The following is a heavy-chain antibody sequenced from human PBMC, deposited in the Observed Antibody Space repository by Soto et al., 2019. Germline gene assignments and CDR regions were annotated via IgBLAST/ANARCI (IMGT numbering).Heavy chain of an antibody. CDR2: ISPYSGNT. Sequence: QGQLVQSGDEVRKPGSSVKVSCKASGYISVNYGIDWVRQAPGQGLEWMGWISPYSGNTQYASKVQGRLTMTTDTSTSTAYMDLGSLTSDDTAVYYCAMVDNYVTPTPQDVWGQGTTVTVSS. CDR1: GYISVNYG. V-gene: IGHV1-18*01. D-gene: IGHD3-16*01. CDR3: AMVDNYVTPTPQDV. J-gene: IGHJ6*02.